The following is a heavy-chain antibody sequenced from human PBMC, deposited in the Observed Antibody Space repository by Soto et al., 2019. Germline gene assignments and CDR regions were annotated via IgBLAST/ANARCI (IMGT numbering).Heavy chain of an antibody. V-gene: IGHV3-9*01. CDR1: GFTFDDYA. D-gene: IGHD6-13*01. CDR3: AKDIKGAWYANYYYYGMDV. Sequence: EVQLVESGGGLVQPGRSLRLSCAASGFTFDDYAMHWVRQAPGKGLEWVSGISWNSGSIGYADSVKGRFTISRDNAKNSLYLQMNSLRAEDTALYYCAKDIKGAWYANYYYYGMDVWGQGTTVTVSS. CDR2: ISWNSGSI. J-gene: IGHJ6*02.